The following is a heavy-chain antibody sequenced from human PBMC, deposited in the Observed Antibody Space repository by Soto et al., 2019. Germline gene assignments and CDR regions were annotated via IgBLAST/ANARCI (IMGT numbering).Heavy chain of an antibody. CDR2: IIPKFGTT. J-gene: IGHJ4*02. CDR1: GGTFSTYG. V-gene: IGHV1-69*13. CDR3: ARDVDPYYGGNSLSLDY. Sequence: QVQLVQSGAEVKKPGSSVKVSCKASGGTFSTYGINWVRLAPGQGLEWMGWIIPKFGTTKNAQKFQGRVTLTAEESTNTAYMELKYLRSEDTAVYFCARDVDPYYGGNSLSLDYWGQGTLVTVSS. D-gene: IGHD4-17*01.